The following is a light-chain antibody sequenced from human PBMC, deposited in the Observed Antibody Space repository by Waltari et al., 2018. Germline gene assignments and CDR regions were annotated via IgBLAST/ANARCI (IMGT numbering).Light chain of an antibody. CDR1: TSDIGAYNY. Sequence: QSALTQPVSVSGSPGQSITISCTGTTSDIGAYNYVAWYQQHPGKAPKVVISDVTNRPSGVSNRFSGSKSGNTASLTISGLQAEDEADYYCSSFTSGSTWVFGGGTKLTVL. CDR3: SSFTSGSTWV. J-gene: IGLJ3*02. V-gene: IGLV2-14*03. CDR2: DVT.